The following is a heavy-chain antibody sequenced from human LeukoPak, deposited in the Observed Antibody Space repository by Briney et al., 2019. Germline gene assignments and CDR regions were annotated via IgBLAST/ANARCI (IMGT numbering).Heavy chain of an antibody. D-gene: IGHD1-7*01. CDR2: INPNSGGT. CDR3: AKAGEEPARHLTPAGGTTDS. CDR1: GYTFTGYY. Sequence: ASVKVSCKASGYTFTGYYMHWVRQAPGQGLEWMGWINPNSGGTNYAQKFQGRVTMTRDTSISTAYMELSRLRSDDTAVYHCAKAGEEPARHLTPAGGTTDSWGQGTLVTVSS. V-gene: IGHV1-2*02. J-gene: IGHJ4*02.